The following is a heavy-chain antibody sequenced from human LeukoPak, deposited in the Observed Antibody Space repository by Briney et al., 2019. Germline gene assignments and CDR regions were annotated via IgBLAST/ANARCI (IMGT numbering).Heavy chain of an antibody. CDR3: ASLYGDYGQFDY. CDR2: ISSNGDNT. CDR1: GFTFSTYV. V-gene: IGHV3-64D*06. J-gene: IGHJ4*02. D-gene: IGHD4-17*01. Sequence: GGSLRLSCSVSGFTFSTYVMHWVRQAPGKGLEYVSAISSNGDNTYYADSMKGRFTISRDNSKNTLYLQMSSLRADDTAVYYCASLYGDYGQFDYWGQGTLVTVSS.